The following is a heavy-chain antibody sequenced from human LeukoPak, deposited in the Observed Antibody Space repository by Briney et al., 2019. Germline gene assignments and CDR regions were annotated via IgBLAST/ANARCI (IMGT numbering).Heavy chain of an antibody. CDR1: GGTFSSYA. Sequence: VASVKVSCKASGGTFSSYAISWVRQAPGQGLEWMGGIIPIFGTANYAQKFQGRVTITADESTSTAYMELSSLRSEDTAVYYCAFGYSGYDLGRGRGLDYWGQGTLVTVSS. V-gene: IGHV1-69*13. J-gene: IGHJ4*02. D-gene: IGHD5-12*01. CDR3: AFGYSGYDLGRGRGLDY. CDR2: IIPIFGTA.